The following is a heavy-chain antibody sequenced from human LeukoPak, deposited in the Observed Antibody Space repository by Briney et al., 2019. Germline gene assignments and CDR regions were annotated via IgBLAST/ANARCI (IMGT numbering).Heavy chain of an antibody. J-gene: IGHJ5*02. CDR1: GFTFSDYY. D-gene: IGHD3-3*01. CDR2: ISSSGSTI. V-gene: IGHV3-11*04. CDR3: ARDRYDFWSGSPSPA. Sequence: GGSLRLSCAASGFTFSDYYMSWIRQAPGKGLEWVSYISSSGSTIYYADSVRGRFTISRDNAKNSLYLQMNSLRAEDTAVYYCARDRYDFWSGSPSPAWGQGTLVTVSS.